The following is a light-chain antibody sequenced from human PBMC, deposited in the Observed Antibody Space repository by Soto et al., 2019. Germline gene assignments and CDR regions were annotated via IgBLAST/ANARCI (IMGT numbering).Light chain of an antibody. V-gene: IGKV3D-20*02. CDR2: DTF. J-gene: IGKJ4*01. CDR3: QQRSSWPLT. Sequence: EIVLTPSQSILSPSPRESATLSCMASQSVSNNYLAWHQQKPGQAPRLFIYDTFNSVSGVPDRFSGSGSGTVFTLTINNVAPEDSAIYYCQQRSSWPLTFGGGSKVDI. CDR1: QSVSNNY.